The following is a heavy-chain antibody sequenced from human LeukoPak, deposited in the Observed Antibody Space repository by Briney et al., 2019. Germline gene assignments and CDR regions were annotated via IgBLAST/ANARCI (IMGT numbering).Heavy chain of an antibody. V-gene: IGHV4-30-2*01. D-gene: IGHD2/OR15-2a*01. Sequence: SQTLSLTCAVSGGSISSGGYSWSWIRQPPGKGLEWIGYIYHSGSTYYNPSLKSRVTISVDRSKNQFSLKLSSVTAADTAVYFCVGNGYYALDYWGQGALVTAAS. CDR3: VGNGYYALDY. CDR1: GGSISSGGYS. J-gene: IGHJ4*02. CDR2: IYHSGST.